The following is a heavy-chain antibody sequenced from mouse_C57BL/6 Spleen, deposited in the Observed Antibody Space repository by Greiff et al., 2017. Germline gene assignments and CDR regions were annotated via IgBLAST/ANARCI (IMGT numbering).Heavy chain of an antibody. CDR3: ARYYVSSSAWFAY. CDR2: IYPGDGDT. J-gene: IGHJ3*01. D-gene: IGHD1-1*01. Sequence: VQLQQSGAELVKPGASVKISCKASGYAFSSYWMTWVKQRPGKGLEWIGQIYPGDGDTNYNGKFKGKATLTADKSSSTAYMQLSSLTSEDSAVYFCARYYVSSSAWFAYWGQGTLVTVSA. CDR1: GYAFSSYW. V-gene: IGHV1-80*01.